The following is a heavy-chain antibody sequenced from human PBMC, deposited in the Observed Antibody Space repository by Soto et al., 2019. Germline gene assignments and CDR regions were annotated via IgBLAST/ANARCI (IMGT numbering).Heavy chain of an antibody. CDR1: GGSISSSGYY. CDR2: ISYSGRT. CDR3: ARHRYSYDLTGY. V-gene: IGHV4-39*01. J-gene: IGHJ4*02. D-gene: IGHD5-18*01. Sequence: QLQLQEWGPGLVKPSETLSLTCTVSGGSISSSGYYWGWIRQPPGKGLEWIGSISYSGRTYYNPSLKSRVTISVDTSKSQFSLKLTSVTAADTAVYYCARHRYSYDLTGYWGQGTLVTVSS.